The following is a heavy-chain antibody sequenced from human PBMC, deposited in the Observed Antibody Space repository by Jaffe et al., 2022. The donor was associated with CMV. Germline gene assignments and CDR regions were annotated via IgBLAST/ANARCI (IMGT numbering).Heavy chain of an antibody. Sequence: EVQLVESGGGLVKPGGSLRLSCAASGFTFSNAWMSWVRQAPGKGLEWVGRIKSKTDGGTTDYAAPVKGRFTISRDDSKNTLYLQMNSLKTEDTAVYYCTTTPTPYYDFWSGYYSWYYFDYWGQGTLVTVSS. D-gene: IGHD3-3*01. V-gene: IGHV3-15*01. CDR3: TTTPTPYYDFWSGYYSWYYFDY. CDR1: GFTFSNAW. CDR2: IKSKTDGGTT. J-gene: IGHJ4*02.